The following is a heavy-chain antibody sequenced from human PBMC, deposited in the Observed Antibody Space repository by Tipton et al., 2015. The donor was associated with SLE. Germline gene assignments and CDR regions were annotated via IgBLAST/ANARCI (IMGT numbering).Heavy chain of an antibody. CDR3: ARVLVYEGFDP. Sequence: GLVKPSETLSLICTVSGDSISANSYHWGWVRQPPGKGLEWIGTVYYSGSTYYSASLRSRVTISLDRSKNHFSLTLNSVTAADTAVYYCARVLVYEGFDPSGQATLVTVSS. D-gene: IGHD3-16*01. CDR1: GDSISANSYH. J-gene: IGHJ5*02. CDR2: VYYSGST. V-gene: IGHV4-39*07.